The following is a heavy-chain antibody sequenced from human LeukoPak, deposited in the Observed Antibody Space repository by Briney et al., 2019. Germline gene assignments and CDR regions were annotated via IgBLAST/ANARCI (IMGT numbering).Heavy chain of an antibody. CDR3: ARENVDYDFWSGPGPGYYMDV. CDR2: ISGSGGST. V-gene: IGHV3-23*01. D-gene: IGHD3-3*01. Sequence: GGSLRLSCAASGFMFSSSGMHWVRQAPGKGLEWVSAISGSGGSTYYADSVKGRFTISRDNSKNTLYLQMNSLRAEDTAVYYCARENVDYDFWSGPGPGYYMDVWGKGTTVTVSS. J-gene: IGHJ6*03. CDR1: GFMFSSSG.